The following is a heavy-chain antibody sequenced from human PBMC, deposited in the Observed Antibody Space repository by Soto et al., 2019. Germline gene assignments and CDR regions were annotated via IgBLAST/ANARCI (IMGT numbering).Heavy chain of an antibody. CDR1: GDSVASNSVA. V-gene: IGHV6-1*01. CDR2: TYYRSKWYS. Sequence: SPTLSLTCAISGDSVASNSVAWSWIRQSPSRGLEWLGRTYYRSKWYSDYAISLKSRITINADTSKNQFSLHLNSVTPDDTAVYYCARLYSSAWAFDYWGQGTLVTVSS. CDR3: ARLYSSAWAFDY. J-gene: IGHJ4*02. D-gene: IGHD6-19*01.